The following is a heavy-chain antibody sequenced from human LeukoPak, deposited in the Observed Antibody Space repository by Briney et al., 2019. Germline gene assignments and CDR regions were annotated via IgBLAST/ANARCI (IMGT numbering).Heavy chain of an antibody. D-gene: IGHD1-26*01. Sequence: GGSLRLSCAASGFTFSCYWMHWVRQAPGKGLVWVSRINIDGTRTNYADSVKGRFTISRDNAENTLYLQMDSLTVEDTAVYYCLTTEKWELWGQGTLVTVSS. J-gene: IGHJ4*02. CDR1: GFTFSCYW. V-gene: IGHV3-74*01. CDR3: LTTEKWEL. CDR2: INIDGTRT.